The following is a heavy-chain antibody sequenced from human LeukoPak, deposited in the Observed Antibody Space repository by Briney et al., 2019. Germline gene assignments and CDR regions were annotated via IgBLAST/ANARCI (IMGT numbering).Heavy chain of an antibody. Sequence: ASVKVSCKASGYTFTSYDINWVRQATGQGLECMGWMNPNSGNTGYAQKFQGRVTMTRNTSISTAYMELSSLRSEDTAVYYCARGIRGSPAFDYWGQGTLVTVSS. V-gene: IGHV1-8*01. CDR3: ARGIRGSPAFDY. J-gene: IGHJ4*02. CDR1: GYTFTSYD. CDR2: MNPNSGNT. D-gene: IGHD5-12*01.